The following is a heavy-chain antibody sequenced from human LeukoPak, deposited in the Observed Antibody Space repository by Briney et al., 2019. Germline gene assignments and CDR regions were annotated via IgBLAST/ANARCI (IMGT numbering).Heavy chain of an antibody. CDR3: AKDSYSSGWEGGNYFDY. J-gene: IGHJ4*02. CDR2: ISGSGGST. Sequence: PGGSLRLSCAASGFTFDDYAMHWVRQAPGKGLEWVSAISGSGGSTYYADSVKGRFTISRDNSKNTLYLQMNSLRAEDTAVYYCAKDSYSSGWEGGNYFDYWGQGTLVTVSS. V-gene: IGHV3-23*01. CDR1: GFTFDDYA. D-gene: IGHD6-19*01.